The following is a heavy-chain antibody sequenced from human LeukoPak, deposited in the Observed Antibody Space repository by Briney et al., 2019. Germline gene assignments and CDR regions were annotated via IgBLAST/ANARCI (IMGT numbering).Heavy chain of an antibody. CDR1: GFTFSSYA. CDR3: AKEGYASSWYRFDY. Sequence: GGSLRLSCAASGFTFSSYAMSWVRQAPGKGLEWVSGISGSGSSTYYADSVKGRFNISRDNSKNMVYLQMNRLRADDTAVYHCAKEGYASSWYRFDYWGQGTLVTVSS. D-gene: IGHD6-13*01. J-gene: IGHJ4*02. V-gene: IGHV3-23*01. CDR2: ISGSGSST.